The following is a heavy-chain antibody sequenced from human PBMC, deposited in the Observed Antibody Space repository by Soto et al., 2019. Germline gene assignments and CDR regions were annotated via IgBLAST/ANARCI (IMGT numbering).Heavy chain of an antibody. V-gene: IGHV3-7*03. D-gene: IGHD1-1*01. CDR3: ERGAMAGNEVPGD. J-gene: IGHJ1*01. CDR2: INLDGSEK. Sequence: EGQLVESGGGLVQPGGSLRLSCQVSGFTFRSYWRTWVRRAPGKGLEWVANINLDGSEKYYVDAVKGRFTISRDNAKNSLHQDLRHLRCNDTAVYYCERGAMAGNEVPGDWGQGTLVTVSS. CDR1: GFTFRSYW.